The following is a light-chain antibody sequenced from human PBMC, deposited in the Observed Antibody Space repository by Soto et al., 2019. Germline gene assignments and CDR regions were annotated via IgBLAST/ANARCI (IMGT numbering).Light chain of an antibody. V-gene: IGKV1-39*01. CDR1: QSISSY. J-gene: IGKJ1*01. Sequence: DIQMTQSPSSLSASVGDRVTITCRASQSISSYLNWYQQKPGKAPKLLIYAASSLQSGVPSRFSGSGSGTDFTLTISSLQPEDFATYYCQQSHSTPWTFGQGTKVDIK. CDR3: QQSHSTPWT. CDR2: AAS.